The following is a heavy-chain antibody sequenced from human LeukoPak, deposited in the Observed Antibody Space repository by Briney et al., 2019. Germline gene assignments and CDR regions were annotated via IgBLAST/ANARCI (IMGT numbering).Heavy chain of an antibody. D-gene: IGHD6-19*01. CDR3: ATIAVAGTGGFDY. CDR2: IKQDGSEK. V-gene: IGHV3-7*03. J-gene: IGHJ4*02. Sequence: GGSLRLSCVVSGFTFSSYWMSWVRQAPGKGLEWVVNIKQDGSEKYYVDSVKGRFTISRDNAKNSLYLQMNSLRAEDTAVYYCATIAVAGTGGFDYWGQGTLVTVSS. CDR1: GFTFSSYW.